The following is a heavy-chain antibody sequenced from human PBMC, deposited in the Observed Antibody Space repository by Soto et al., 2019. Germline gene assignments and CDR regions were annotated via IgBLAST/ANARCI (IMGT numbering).Heavy chain of an antibody. D-gene: IGHD6-19*01. V-gene: IGHV4-39*01. CDR2: IYYSGST. CDR3: ARGVQWLVLYSVNGFDI. CDR1: GGSISSSSYY. Sequence: SETLSLTCTVSGGSISSSSYYWGWIRQPPGKGLEWIGSIYYSGSTYYNPSLKSRVTISVDTSKNQFSLKLSSVTAADTAVYYCARGVQWLVLYSVNGFDIWGQGPMVTV. J-gene: IGHJ3*02.